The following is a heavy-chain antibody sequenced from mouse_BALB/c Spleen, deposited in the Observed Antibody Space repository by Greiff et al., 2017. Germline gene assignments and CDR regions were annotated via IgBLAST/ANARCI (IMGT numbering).Heavy chain of an antibody. CDR3: LLRPPPY. V-gene: IGHV14-4*02. Sequence: EVKLQESGAELVRSGASVKLSCTASGFNIKDYYMHWVKQRPEQGLEWIGWIDPENGDTEYAPKFQGKATMTADTSSNTAYLQLSSLTSEDTAVYYCLLRPPPYWGQGTLVTVSA. CDR1: GFNIKDYY. J-gene: IGHJ3*01. CDR2: IDPENGDT. D-gene: IGHD1-2*01.